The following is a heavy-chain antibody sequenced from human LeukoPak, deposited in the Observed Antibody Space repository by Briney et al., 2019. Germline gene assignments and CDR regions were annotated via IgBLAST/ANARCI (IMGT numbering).Heavy chain of an antibody. CDR2: ISGSGGST. CDR1: GFTFSSYA. J-gene: IGHJ4*02. CDR3: AKDKGVVVAATEYYFDY. Sequence: GGSLRLSCAASGFTFSSYAMSWVRQAPGKGLEWVSAISGSGGSTYYADSVKGRFTISRDNAKNSLYLQMNSLRAEDTALYYCAKDKGVVVAATEYYFDYWGQGTLVTVSS. D-gene: IGHD2-15*01. V-gene: IGHV3-23*01.